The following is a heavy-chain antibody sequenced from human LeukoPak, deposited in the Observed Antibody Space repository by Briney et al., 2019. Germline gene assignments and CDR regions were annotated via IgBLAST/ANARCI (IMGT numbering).Heavy chain of an antibody. CDR3: AKGRMHRGYYYYYMDV. V-gene: IGHV3-9*01. J-gene: IGHJ6*03. CDR1: AFTFSSYS. Sequence: GGSQTPFWAVYAFTFSSYSMHWVRHAPGRGMGWVSGISWNRSNIGYADSVKGRYTISRDNAKNSLYLRMNSLRAEDTALYFCAKGRMHRGYYYYYMDVWGKGTTVTISS. D-gene: IGHD2-8*01. CDR2: ISWNRSNI.